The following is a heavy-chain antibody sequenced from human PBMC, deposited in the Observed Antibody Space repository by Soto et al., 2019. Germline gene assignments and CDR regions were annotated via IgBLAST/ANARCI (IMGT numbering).Heavy chain of an antibody. CDR3: AHSECSGAACYSPWDCGL. Sequence: QITFKESGPTLVKPTQTLTLTCTFSGFSLTTGGVGVGWIRQPPGKALEWLALIYWDDDKRYSPSLKSRLSRTKDTSKNKLVLTMTNMDPVDTAKYYCAHSECSGAACYSPWDCGLWGRGTLVTVSS. CDR2: IYWDDDK. CDR1: GFSLTTGGVG. J-gene: IGHJ2*01. D-gene: IGHD2-15*01. V-gene: IGHV2-5*02.